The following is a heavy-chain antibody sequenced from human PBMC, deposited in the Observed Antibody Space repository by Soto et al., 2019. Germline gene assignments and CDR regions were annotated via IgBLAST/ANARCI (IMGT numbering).Heavy chain of an antibody. CDR3: ATDLGSSTSCYRCYYGMDV. Sequence: LRLSCAASGFTFRTYGMHWVRQAAVKGLEWVSLISYDGNNKCYADSVKGRFTISRDNSKNTLFLQMNSLRPEDTAVYYCATDLGSSTSCYRCYYGMDVWGQGTRVTVSS. D-gene: IGHD2-2*02. CDR2: ISYDGNNK. CDR1: GFTFRTYG. V-gene: IGHV3-30*03. J-gene: IGHJ6*02.